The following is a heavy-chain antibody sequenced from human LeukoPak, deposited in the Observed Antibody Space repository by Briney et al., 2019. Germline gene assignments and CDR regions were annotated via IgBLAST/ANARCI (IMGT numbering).Heavy chain of an antibody. Sequence: SETLSLTCTVSGGSISSYYWSWIRRPPGKGLEWIGYIYYSGSTNYNPSLKSRVTISVDTSKNQFSLKLSSVTAADTAVYYCARGQGASRYMDVWGKGTTVTVSS. CDR1: GGSISSYY. J-gene: IGHJ6*03. CDR2: IYYSGST. CDR3: ARGQGASRYMDV. V-gene: IGHV4-59*01.